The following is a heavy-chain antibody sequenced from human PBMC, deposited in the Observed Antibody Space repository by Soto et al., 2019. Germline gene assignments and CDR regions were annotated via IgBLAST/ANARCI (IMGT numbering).Heavy chain of an antibody. Sequence: QITLKESGPALVNSKETLTLTCTVSGFSLTTSGEGVGWIRQPPGKALEWLALIYWNDNERYSPSLRSRLTITKDTSRNLVVLTMTDMDPVDTATYYCAHRKGRNYLTFDYWGQGTLDTVSS. V-gene: IGHV2-5*01. CDR2: IYWNDNE. J-gene: IGHJ4*02. D-gene: IGHD2-15*01. CDR1: GFSLTTSGEG. CDR3: AHRKGRNYLTFDY.